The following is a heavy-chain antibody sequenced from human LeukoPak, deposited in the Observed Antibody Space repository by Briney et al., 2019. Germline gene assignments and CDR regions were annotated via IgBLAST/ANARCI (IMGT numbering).Heavy chain of an antibody. CDR1: GFTFSSYA. CDR2: ISGSGGST. J-gene: IGHJ1*01. Sequence: GGSLRLSCAASGFTFSSYAMSWVRQAPGKGLEWVSAISGSGGSTYYADSVKGRFTISRDNAKNSLYLQMNSLRAEDTAVYYCARGEYSGSYEYFQHWGQGTLVAVSS. D-gene: IGHD1-26*01. V-gene: IGHV3-23*01. CDR3: ARGEYSGSYEYFQH.